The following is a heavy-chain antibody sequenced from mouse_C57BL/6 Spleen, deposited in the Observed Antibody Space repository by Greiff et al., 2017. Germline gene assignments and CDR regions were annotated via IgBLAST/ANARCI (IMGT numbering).Heavy chain of an antibody. Sequence: VQLQQPGAELVKPGASVKLSCKASGYTFTSYWMQWVKQRPGQGLEWIGEIDPSDSYTNYNQKFKGKATLTVDTSSSKAYMQLSSLTSEDSAVYYCARGYYSNYEGFAYWGQGTLVTVSA. CDR2: IDPSDSYT. J-gene: IGHJ3*01. D-gene: IGHD2-5*01. CDR1: GYTFTSYW. CDR3: ARGYYSNYEGFAY. V-gene: IGHV1-50*01.